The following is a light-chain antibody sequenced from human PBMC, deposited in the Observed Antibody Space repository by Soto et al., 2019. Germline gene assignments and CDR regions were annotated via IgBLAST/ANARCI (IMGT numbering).Light chain of an antibody. CDR2: VVN. CDR1: GSDVGAYNL. V-gene: IGLV2-23*02. Sequence: QSALTQPASVSGSPGQSITISCAGTGSDVGAYNLVSWYQQHPGKAPKLIICVVNTRPSGISNRFSGSKSGDTASLTISGLQAEDEADYFCCSYAGTVAYVFGTGTKVTV. CDR3: CSYAGTVAYV. J-gene: IGLJ1*01.